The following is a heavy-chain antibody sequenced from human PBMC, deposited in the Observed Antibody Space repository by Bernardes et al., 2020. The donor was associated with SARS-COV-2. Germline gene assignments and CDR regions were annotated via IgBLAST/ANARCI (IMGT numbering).Heavy chain of an antibody. J-gene: IGHJ6*02. CDR2: ISAYNGNT. V-gene: IGHV1-18*01. CDR1: GYTFTSYG. CDR3: ASDATTGATGGYYYYHFGIDA. D-gene: IGHD1-1*01. Sequence: ASVKVSCKASGYTFTSYGISWVRQAPGQGLEWMGWISAYNGNTNYAQKLQGRVTMTTDTSTRTAYMELRSLRSDDTAVYYCASDATTGATGGYYYYHFGIDAWGQGTTVTVPS.